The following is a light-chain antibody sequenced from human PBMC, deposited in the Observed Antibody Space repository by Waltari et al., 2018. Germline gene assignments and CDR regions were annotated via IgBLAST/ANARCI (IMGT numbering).Light chain of an antibody. CDR3: QKYDGYRT. V-gene: IGKV1-5*03. CDR2: KAS. Sequence: DIQLTQSPSTLSASVGDIVTITCRATQSISSWLAWYQQKPGKAPKLLIYKASNLESGVPSRFSGSGSGTEFTLTISSLQPEDFATYYCQKYDGYRTFGQGTKVEIK. CDR1: QSISSW. J-gene: IGKJ1*01.